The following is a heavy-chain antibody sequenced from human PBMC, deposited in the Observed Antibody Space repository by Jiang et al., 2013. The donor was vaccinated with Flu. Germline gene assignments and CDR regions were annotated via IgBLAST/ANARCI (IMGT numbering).Heavy chain of an antibody. V-gene: IGHV1-24*01. D-gene: IGHD6-19*01. J-gene: IGHJ4*02. CDR3: AVKKSGPQWLDYDY. Sequence: AQKFQGRVTMTEDTSTDTAYMELSSLRSEDTAVYYCAVKKSGPQWLDYDYWGQGTLVTVSS.